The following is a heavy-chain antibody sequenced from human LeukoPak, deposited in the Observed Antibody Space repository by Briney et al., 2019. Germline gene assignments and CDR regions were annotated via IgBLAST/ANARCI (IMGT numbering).Heavy chain of an antibody. D-gene: IGHD6-19*01. Sequence: GGSLRLSCAASGFTFSSYAMNWVRQAPGKGLEWVSVISSSGGTTYYSDSVKCRVIISRDNSKNTLYLQMNSLSTEDTAISYCAKTISGYTSGRYPGWRVYYWGQGTLVTVSS. CDR2: ISSSGGTT. CDR1: GFTFSSYA. J-gene: IGHJ4*02. CDR3: AKTISGYTSGRYPGWRVYY. V-gene: IGHV3-23*01.